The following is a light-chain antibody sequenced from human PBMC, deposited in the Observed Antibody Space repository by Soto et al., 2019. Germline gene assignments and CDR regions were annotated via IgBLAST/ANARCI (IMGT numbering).Light chain of an antibody. CDR3: QQRSNWPPWT. J-gene: IGKJ1*01. V-gene: IGKV3-11*01. Sequence: EIVLTQSPATLSLSPGERATLSCRASQSVSRYLVWYQQKPGQAPRLLINDASNRATSIPARFSGSGSGTDFTLTISSLEPEDFAVYYCQQRSNWPPWTFGQATKVEIK. CDR2: DAS. CDR1: QSVSRY.